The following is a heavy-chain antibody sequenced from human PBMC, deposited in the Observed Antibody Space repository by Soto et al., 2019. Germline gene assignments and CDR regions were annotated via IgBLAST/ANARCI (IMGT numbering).Heavy chain of an antibody. CDR3: ARGYCSGGSCYPYYYGMDV. D-gene: IGHD2-15*01. J-gene: IGHJ6*02. Sequence: QVQLVQSGAEVKKPGASVKVSCKASGYTFTSYDINWVRQATGQGLEWMGWMNPNSGNTGYAQKFQGRVTMTRNTSISTDYMELSSLRSEDTAVYYCARGYCSGGSCYPYYYGMDVWGQGTTVTVSS. CDR1: GYTFTSYD. V-gene: IGHV1-8*01. CDR2: MNPNSGNT.